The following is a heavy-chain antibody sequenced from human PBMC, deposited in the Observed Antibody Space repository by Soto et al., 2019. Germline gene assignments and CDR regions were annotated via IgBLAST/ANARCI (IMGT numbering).Heavy chain of an antibody. V-gene: IGHV3-30-3*01. J-gene: IGHJ6*02. CDR1: GFTFSSYA. D-gene: IGHD6-6*01. CDR3: ARVLAARPRSPSKNYYYYGMDV. CDR2: ISYDGSNK. Sequence: GGSLRLSCAASGFTFSSYAMHWVRQAPGKGLEWVAVISYDGSNKYYADSVKGRFTISRDNSKNTLYLQMNSLRAEDTAVYYCARVLAARPRSPSKNYYYYGMDVWGQGTTVTVSS.